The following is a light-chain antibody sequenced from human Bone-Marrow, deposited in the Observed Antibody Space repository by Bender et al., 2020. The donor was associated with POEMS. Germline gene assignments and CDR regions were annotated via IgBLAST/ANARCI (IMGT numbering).Light chain of an antibody. CDR3: SSYTRSATVV. CDR2: DVS. V-gene: IGLV2-14*01. Sequence: QSALTQPASVSGSPGQSITISCTGTGSDVGGYNYVSWYQQHAGKVPKLMIYDVSKRPSGVSNRFSGSKSGNTASLTISGLQAEDEDDYYCSSYTRSATVVFGGGTKLTVL. CDR1: GSDVGGYNY. J-gene: IGLJ2*01.